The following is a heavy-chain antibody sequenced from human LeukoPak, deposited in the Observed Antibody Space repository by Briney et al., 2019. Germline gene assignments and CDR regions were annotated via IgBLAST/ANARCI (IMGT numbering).Heavy chain of an antibody. CDR3: ARDPGGLIRFDDY. V-gene: IGHV3-21*01. CDR1: GFTFSSYS. J-gene: IGHJ4*02. D-gene: IGHD3-16*01. Sequence: GGSLRLSCAASGFTFSSYSMNWVRQAPGKGLEWVSSISSSSSYIYYADSVKGRFTISRDTAKNSLYLQMNSLRAEDTAVYYCARDPGGLIRFDDYWGQGTLVTVSS. CDR2: ISSSSSYI.